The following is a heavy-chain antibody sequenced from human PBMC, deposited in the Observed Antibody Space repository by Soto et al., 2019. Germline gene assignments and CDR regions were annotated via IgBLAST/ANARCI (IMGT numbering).Heavy chain of an antibody. D-gene: IGHD3-22*01. CDR3: ARAYYDRSGYAVDP. J-gene: IGHJ5*02. CDR1: GGSISSGSYY. Sequence: SETLSLTCTVSGGSISSGSYYWGWIRQPPGKGLEWIASINFSGTTYDNPSLKSRVTMSLDTSKNQFSLKLNSVTAADTAVYYCARAYYDRSGYAVDPWGQGTLVTVSS. V-gene: IGHV4-39*07. CDR2: INFSGTT.